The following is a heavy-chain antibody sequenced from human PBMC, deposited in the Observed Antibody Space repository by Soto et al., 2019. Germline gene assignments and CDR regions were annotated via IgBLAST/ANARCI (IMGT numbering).Heavy chain of an antibody. CDR2: ISDDGDST. D-gene: IGHD2-2*01. CDR3: AKALSTAVNYGLDV. CDR1: GFTFSDNA. J-gene: IGHJ6*02. Sequence: HPWGSLRLSCGASGFTFSDNAMTWVRQAPGKGLEWVSSISDDGDSTYYADSVKGRFAVSRDNSKNTLFLHMNSLGAEDTAVYYCAKALSTAVNYGLDVWGQGTSVTVSS. V-gene: IGHV3-23*01.